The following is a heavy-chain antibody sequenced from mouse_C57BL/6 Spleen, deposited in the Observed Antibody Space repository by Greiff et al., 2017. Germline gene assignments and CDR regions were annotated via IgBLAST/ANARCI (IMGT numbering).Heavy chain of an antibody. J-gene: IGHJ4*01. CDR2: IYPGGGYP. CDR3: ARSRYYALDY. Sequence: VQLHQSGAELVRPGTSVKMSCKASGYTFTHYWIGWAKQRPGHGLEWIGDIYPGGGYPNYNEKFKGKAPLTADKSSSTAYIQFSSLTSEDSAIYYCARSRYYALDYWGHGTSVTVSS. CDR1: GYTFTHYW. V-gene: IGHV1-63*01.